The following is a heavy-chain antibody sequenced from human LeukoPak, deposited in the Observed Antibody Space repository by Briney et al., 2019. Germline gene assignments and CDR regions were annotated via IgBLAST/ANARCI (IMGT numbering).Heavy chain of an antibody. J-gene: IGHJ6*03. CDR1: GGTFSSYA. CDR2: IIPIFGTA. V-gene: IGHV1-69*06. Sequence: GASVKVSCKASGGTFSSYAISWVRQAPGQGLEWMGGIIPIFGTANYAQKFQGRVTITADKSTSTAYMELSSLRSEDTAVYYCARVTSPGGTTPYYYYYMDVWGKGTTVTVSS. CDR3: ARVTSPGGTTPYYYYYMDV. D-gene: IGHD1-1*01.